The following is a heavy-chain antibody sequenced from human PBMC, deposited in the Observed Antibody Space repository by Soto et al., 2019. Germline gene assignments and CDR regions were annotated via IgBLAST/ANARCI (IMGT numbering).Heavy chain of an antibody. J-gene: IGHJ4*02. Sequence: EVQLVESGGGLVQPGRSLRLSCAASGFTFGDYAMHWVRQAPGKGLEWVSGISWNSGSICYADSVKGRFTISRDNAKNAMYLPVNSLSAEVTAFYYCAKDISRSDCYLGQRALVTVSS. V-gene: IGHV3-9*01. D-gene: IGHD6-6*01. CDR1: GFTFGDYA. CDR3: AKDISRSDCY. CDR2: ISWNSGSI.